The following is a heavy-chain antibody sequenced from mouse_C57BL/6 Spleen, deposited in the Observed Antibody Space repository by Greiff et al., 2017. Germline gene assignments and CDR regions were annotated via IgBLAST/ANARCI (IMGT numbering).Heavy chain of an antibody. CDR3: ARPLRRGAMDY. J-gene: IGHJ4*01. CDR1: GYTFTSYW. CDR2: IDPSDSYP. V-gene: IGHV1-69*01. D-gene: IGHD1-1*01. Sequence: VQLQHPGAELVMPVASVMLSCTASGYTFTSYWMHWVKQRPGQGLELIGEIDPSDSYPNYNQKFKGKSTLTVDKSSSTAYMQLSSLTSEDSAVYYCARPLRRGAMDYWGQGTSVSDSA.